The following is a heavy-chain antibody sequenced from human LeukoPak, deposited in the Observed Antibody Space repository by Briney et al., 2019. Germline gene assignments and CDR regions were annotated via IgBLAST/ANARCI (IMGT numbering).Heavy chain of an antibody. J-gene: IGHJ3*02. CDR1: GGTFSSYA. CDR3: ARPPTPPRYCSSTSCYTRFGAFDI. Sequence: SVKVSCKASGGTFSSYAISWVRQAPGQGLEWMGGIIPIFGTANYAQKFQGRVTITADESTSTAYMELSSLRSEDTAVYYCARPPTPPRYCSSTSCYTRFGAFDIWGQGTMVTVSS. D-gene: IGHD2-2*02. V-gene: IGHV1-69*13. CDR2: IIPIFGTA.